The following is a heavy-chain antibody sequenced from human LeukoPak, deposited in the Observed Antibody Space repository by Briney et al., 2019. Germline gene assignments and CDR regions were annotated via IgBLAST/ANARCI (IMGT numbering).Heavy chain of an antibody. J-gene: IGHJ4*02. CDR1: GGSINSSSYY. CDR2: IYYSGST. V-gene: IGHV4-39*07. D-gene: IGHD5-24*01. Sequence: PSETLSLTCTVSGGSINSSSYYWGWIRQPPGKGLEWIGSIYYSGSTYYNPSLKSRVTISVDTSKNQFSLKLSSVTAADTAVYYCARVREMATIDYWGQGTLVTVSS. CDR3: ARVREMATIDY.